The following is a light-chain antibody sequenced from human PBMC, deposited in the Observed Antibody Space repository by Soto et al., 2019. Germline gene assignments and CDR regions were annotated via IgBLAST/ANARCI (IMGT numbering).Light chain of an antibody. V-gene: IGKV3-11*01. J-gene: IGKJ5*01. CDR2: DAI. Sequence: EIELTQSPATLSLSPGERATLSCRASQNVYEYIAWYQQKPGQAPRLLIYDAIYRTTGIPARFSGSGSGTDFTLTISRLEPEDFAVYYCQQYDNSPITFGQGTRLEI. CDR3: QQYDNSPIT. CDR1: QNVYEY.